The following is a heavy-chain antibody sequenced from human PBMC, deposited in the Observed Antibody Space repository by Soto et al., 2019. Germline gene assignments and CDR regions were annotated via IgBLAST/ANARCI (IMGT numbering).Heavy chain of an antibody. D-gene: IGHD3-3*01. CDR2: IKKDGSEN. J-gene: IGHJ4*02. V-gene: IGHV3-7*03. Sequence: GGSLRLSCAASGFTFGDYWMSWVRQAPGKGLEWVAHIKKDGSENYYVDSVTGRLTVSRDNTKNSLYLQMNSLRAEDTAVYYCAKLGSGDDTGLCFDYWGQGTLVTVSS. CDR1: GFTFGDYW. CDR3: AKLGSGDDTGLCFDY.